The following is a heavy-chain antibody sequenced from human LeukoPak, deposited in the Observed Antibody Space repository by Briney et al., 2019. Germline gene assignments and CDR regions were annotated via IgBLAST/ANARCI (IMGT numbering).Heavy chain of an antibody. V-gene: IGHV4-4*09. D-gene: IGHD2-21*01. CDR2: IYTSGST. CDR1: GGSTSSYY. Sequence: SETLSLTCTVSGGSTSSYYWSWIRQPPGKGLEWIGYIYTSGSTNYNPSLKSRVTISVDTSKNQFSLKLSSVTAADTAVYYCARHIGGRHYMDVWGKGTTVTVSS. CDR3: ARHIGGRHYMDV. J-gene: IGHJ6*03.